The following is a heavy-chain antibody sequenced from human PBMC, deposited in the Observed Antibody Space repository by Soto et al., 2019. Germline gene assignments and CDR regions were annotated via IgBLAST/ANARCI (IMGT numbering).Heavy chain of an antibody. CDR3: ARGLAVAGNWFDP. Sequence: QVQLQQWGAGLLKPSETLSLTCAVYGGSFSGYYWSWIRQPPGKGLEWIGEINHSGSTNYNPSLKSRVTISVDTSKNQFSLKLSSVTAADTAVYYCARGLAVAGNWFDPWGPGTLVTVSS. D-gene: IGHD6-19*01. V-gene: IGHV4-34*01. CDR2: INHSGST. CDR1: GGSFSGYY. J-gene: IGHJ5*02.